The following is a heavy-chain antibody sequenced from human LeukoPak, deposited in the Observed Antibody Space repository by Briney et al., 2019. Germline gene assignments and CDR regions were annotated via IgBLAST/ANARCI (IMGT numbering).Heavy chain of an antibody. CDR1: GFTFSRYA. V-gene: IGHV3-64*02. CDR2: MDDSGTHT. Sequence: GGSLRLSCAASGFTFSRYAMQWVRQAPDKRLEYVSGMDDSGTHTYYAESVKGRFTMSRGNSRGTLYLQMRSLRPEDTAVYYCARDGKAKNDYWGQGTLVTVST. D-gene: IGHD1-26*01. J-gene: IGHJ4*02. CDR3: ARDGKAKNDY.